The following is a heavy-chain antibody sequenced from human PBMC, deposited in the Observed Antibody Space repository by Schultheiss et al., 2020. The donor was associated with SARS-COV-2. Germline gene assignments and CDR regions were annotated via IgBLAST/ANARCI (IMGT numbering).Heavy chain of an antibody. V-gene: IGHV3-53*01. CDR2: IYSGGST. J-gene: IGHJ3*02. CDR1: GFTFSSYE. CDR3: ARASQPGAFDI. Sequence: GGSLRLSCAASGFTFSSYEMNWVRQAPGKGLEWVSVIYSGGSTYYADSVKGRFTISRDNSKNTLYLQMNSLRAEDTAVYYCARASQPGAFDIWGQGTMVTVSS.